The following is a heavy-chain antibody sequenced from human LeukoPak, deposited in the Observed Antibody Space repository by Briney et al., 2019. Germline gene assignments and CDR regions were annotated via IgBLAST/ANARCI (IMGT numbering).Heavy chain of an antibody. CDR2: IRYDGSNK. J-gene: IGHJ6*03. V-gene: IGHV3-30*02. CDR1: GFTFSSYG. CDR3: ARVTVGYYYGSGSTDHYYYMDV. Sequence: GGSLRLSCAASGFTFSSYGMHWVRQAPGKGLEWVAFIRYDGSNKYYADSVKGRFTISRDNSKNTLYLQMNSLRAEDTAVYYCARVTVGYYYGSGSTDHYYYMDVWGKGTTVTISS. D-gene: IGHD3-10*01.